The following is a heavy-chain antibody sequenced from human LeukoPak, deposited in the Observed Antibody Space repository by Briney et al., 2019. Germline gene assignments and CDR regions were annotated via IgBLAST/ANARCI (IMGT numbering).Heavy chain of an antibody. V-gene: IGHV3-11*01. J-gene: IGHJ4*02. CDR2: ISSIGSTI. CDR1: GFTFSDYY. Sequence: GGSLRLSCAASGFTFSDYYMHWIRQAPGKGLEWVSYISSIGSTIYYADSVKGRFTVSRDNAKNSLYLQMNSLRAEDTAVYYCARSQGGYCSSTSCYADYFDYWGQGTLVTVSS. D-gene: IGHD2-2*01. CDR3: ARSQGGYCSSTSCYADYFDY.